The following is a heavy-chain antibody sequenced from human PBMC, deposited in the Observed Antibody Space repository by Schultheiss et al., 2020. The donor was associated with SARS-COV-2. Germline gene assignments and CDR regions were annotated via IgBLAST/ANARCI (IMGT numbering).Heavy chain of an antibody. D-gene: IGHD2-21*01. J-gene: IGHJ4*02. V-gene: IGHV3-21*04. CDR3: ARAGISWYFDY. CDR2: ISSSGSTI. Sequence: GGSLRLSCAASGFTFSSYSMNWVRQAPGKGLEWVSSISSSGSTIYYADSVKGRFTISRDNAKNSLYLQMNSLRAEDTAVYYCARAGISWYFDYWGQGTLVTVSS. CDR1: GFTFSSYS.